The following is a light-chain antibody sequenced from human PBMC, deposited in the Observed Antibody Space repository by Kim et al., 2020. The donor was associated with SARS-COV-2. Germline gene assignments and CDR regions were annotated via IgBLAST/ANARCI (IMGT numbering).Light chain of an antibody. V-gene: IGLV3-21*04. Sequence: SYELTQPPSVSVAPGETATITCGGNNIGTFSVHWYQQRPGQAPVLVLYYNNDRPSGIPERFSGSNSGNTATLIISRVEAGDEADYYCQVWDGSSDHNYVFGTGTKVTVL. CDR1: NIGTFS. J-gene: IGLJ1*01. CDR3: QVWDGSSDHNYV. CDR2: YNN.